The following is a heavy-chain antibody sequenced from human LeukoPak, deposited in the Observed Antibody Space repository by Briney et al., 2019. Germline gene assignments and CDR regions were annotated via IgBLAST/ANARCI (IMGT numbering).Heavy chain of an antibody. Sequence: SETLSLTCTVSGGSISSYYWSWIRQPPGKGLEWIGYIYYSGSTNYNPSLKSRVTISVDTSKNQFSLKLSSVTAADTAVYYCARAPSYDYGDYVMDYWGQGTLVTVSS. D-gene: IGHD4-17*01. V-gene: IGHV4-59*01. J-gene: IGHJ4*02. CDR2: IYYSGST. CDR3: ARAPSYDYGDYVMDY. CDR1: GGSISSYY.